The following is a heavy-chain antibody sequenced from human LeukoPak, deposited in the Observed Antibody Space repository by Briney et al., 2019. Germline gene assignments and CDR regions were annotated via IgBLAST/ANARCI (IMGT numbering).Heavy chain of an antibody. D-gene: IGHD2-2*01. CDR1: GYTFTVNY. Sequence: GASVKVSCKPSGYTFTVNYLHWVRQAPGQGLEWVGWMNPNSGVTGYAQNFQGRVTMTRDTSISTAYMELSSLTSDDTAVYYCMRGAGTSWFDYWGQGSLVTVSS. V-gene: IGHV1-2*02. CDR3: MRGAGTSWFDY. J-gene: IGHJ4*02. CDR2: MNPNSGVT.